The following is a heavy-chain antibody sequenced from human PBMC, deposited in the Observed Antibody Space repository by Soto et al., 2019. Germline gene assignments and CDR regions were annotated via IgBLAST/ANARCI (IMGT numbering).Heavy chain of an antibody. CDR1: GFTFSSYA. V-gene: IGHV3-30-3*01. Sequence: QVQLVESGGGVVQPGRSLRLSCAASGFTFSSYAMHWVRQAPGKGLEWVAVISYDGSNKYYADSVKGRFTISRDNSKNTLYLQMNSLRAEDTAVYYCARDAADIVVVTAMYYFDYWGQGTLVTVSS. CDR3: ARDAADIVVVTAMYYFDY. CDR2: ISYDGSNK. D-gene: IGHD2-21*02. J-gene: IGHJ4*02.